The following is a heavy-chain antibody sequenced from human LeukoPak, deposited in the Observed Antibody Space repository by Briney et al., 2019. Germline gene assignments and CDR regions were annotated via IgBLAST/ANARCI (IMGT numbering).Heavy chain of an antibody. CDR2: ISGSGGST. CDR1: GFTFSSYA. D-gene: IGHD3-3*01. CDR3: AKDYGGEGGMYYDFWSGHIEGY. Sequence: GGSLRLSCAASGFTFSSYAMSWVRQAPGKGLEWVSAISGSGGSTYYADSVKGRFTISRDNSKNTLYLQMNSLRAEDTAVYYCAKDYGGEGGMYYDFWSGHIEGYWGQGTLVTVSS. J-gene: IGHJ4*02. V-gene: IGHV3-23*01.